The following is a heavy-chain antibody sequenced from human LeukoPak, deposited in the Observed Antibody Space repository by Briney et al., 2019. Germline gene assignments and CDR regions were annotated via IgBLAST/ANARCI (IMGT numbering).Heavy chain of an antibody. Sequence: GGSLRLSCAASGFTFSRYGMHWVRQAPGKGLEWVAVIWYDGTNKYYADSVKGRFTISRDNSKNTLYLQMNSPRAKDTAVYFCARDPTTRAYYYYMDVWGKGTTVTVSS. CDR1: GFTFSRYG. CDR2: IWYDGTNK. D-gene: IGHD1-1*01. V-gene: IGHV3-33*01. J-gene: IGHJ6*03. CDR3: ARDPTTRAYYYYMDV.